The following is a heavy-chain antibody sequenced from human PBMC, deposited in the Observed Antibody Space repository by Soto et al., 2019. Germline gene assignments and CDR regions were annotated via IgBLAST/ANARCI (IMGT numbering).Heavy chain of an antibody. CDR1: GFTFSSYW. CDR3: ARDGYCSGGSCYSVPVFDY. J-gene: IGHJ4*02. Sequence: GGSLRLSCAASGFTFSSYWMYWVRQAPGKGLVWVSRTNSDGSDTTYADSVKGRFTISRDNAKNTLYLQMNSLRAEDTAVYYCARDGYCSGGSCYSVPVFDYWGQGTLVTVSS. CDR2: TNSDGSDT. V-gene: IGHV3-74*01. D-gene: IGHD2-15*01.